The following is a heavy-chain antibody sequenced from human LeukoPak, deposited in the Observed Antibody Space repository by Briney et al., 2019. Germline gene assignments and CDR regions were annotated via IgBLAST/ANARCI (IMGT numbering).Heavy chain of an antibody. J-gene: IGHJ4*02. CDR2: ISGSSKYI. V-gene: IGHV3-11*06. CDR1: GFTFSDYY. CDR3: ARGNRPPDY. Sequence: GGSLRLSCAASGFTFSDYYMSWIRQAPGKGLEWVSYISGSSKYINYADSVKGRFTISRDNAKNSLYLQMNSLRAEDTAVYYCARGNRPPDYWGLGTLVTVSS.